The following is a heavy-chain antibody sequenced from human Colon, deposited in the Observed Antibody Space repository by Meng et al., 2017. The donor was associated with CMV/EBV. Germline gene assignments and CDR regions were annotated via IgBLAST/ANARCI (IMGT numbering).Heavy chain of an antibody. D-gene: IGHD3-3*01. J-gene: IGHJ6*02. CDR1: GFTFSSYE. CDR3: ARDPSFITISGDLIYGLDV. Sequence: SCVTSGFTFSSYEMNWVRQAPGKGLEWVSYISSGGHTINYADSVKGRFTISRDNAKNSLYLQMNSLRAEDTAVYYCARDPSFITISGDLIYGLDVWGQGTTVTVSS. V-gene: IGHV3-48*03. CDR2: ISSGGHTI.